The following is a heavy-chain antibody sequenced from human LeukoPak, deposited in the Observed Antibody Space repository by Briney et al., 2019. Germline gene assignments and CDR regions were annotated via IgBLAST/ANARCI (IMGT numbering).Heavy chain of an antibody. V-gene: IGHV3-21*01. Sequence: PGGSLRLSCAASGFTFSSYSMNWVRQAPGKGLEWVSSISSSSSYIYYADSVKGRFTISRDNAKNSLYLQMNSLRAEDTAVYYCAASTTYYDYVWGSYRSYYFDYWGQGTLVTVSS. CDR3: AASTTYYDYVWGSYRSYYFDY. D-gene: IGHD3-16*02. CDR2: ISSSSSYI. J-gene: IGHJ4*02. CDR1: GFTFSSYS.